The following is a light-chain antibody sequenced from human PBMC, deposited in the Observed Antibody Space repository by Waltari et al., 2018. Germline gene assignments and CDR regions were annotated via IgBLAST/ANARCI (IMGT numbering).Light chain of an antibody. CDR2: DVS. V-gene: IGLV2-11*01. CDR3: CSYAGSYTPWV. CDR1: SSDVGGYNY. J-gene: IGLJ3*02. Sequence: QSALTQPRSVSGSPGQSVTIPCTGTSSDVGGYNYVSWYQQHPGKAPKLMIYDVSKRPAGVPYRCSGSKSGNTASLTISGLQAEDEADYYCCSYAGSYTPWVFGGGTKLTVL.